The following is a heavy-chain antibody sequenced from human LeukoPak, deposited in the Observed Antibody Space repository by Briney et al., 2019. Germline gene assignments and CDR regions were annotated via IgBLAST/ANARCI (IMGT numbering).Heavy chain of an antibody. J-gene: IGHJ3*02. CDR2: IHANPKTI. V-gene: IGHV3-11*04. D-gene: IGHD6-19*01. Sequence: GGSLRLSCAASGFTVSSNYMSWIRQAPGKGLEWISYIHANPKTIYYADSAKGRFTISRDNAKNSLYLQMNSLRAEDTAVYYCASQTVAGRGGDAFDIWGQGTMVTVSS. CDR1: GFTVSSNY. CDR3: ASQTVAGRGGDAFDI.